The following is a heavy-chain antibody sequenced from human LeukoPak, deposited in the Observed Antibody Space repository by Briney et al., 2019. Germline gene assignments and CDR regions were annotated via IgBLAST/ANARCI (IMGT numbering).Heavy chain of an antibody. J-gene: IGHJ6*03. D-gene: IGHD1-7*01. CDR1: GGSIITDTFY. CDR2: MYYNGGRT. Sequence: SESLSLTCPVSGGSIITDTFYWVWIRQPAGKGLEWIANMYYNGGRTQYNRSLTNRVTISVDTSKNQFFLNLRSVTAADTAVYYCTRRTYSTYMDVWGQGTTVTVSS. CDR3: TRRTYSTYMDV. V-gene: IGHV4-39*01.